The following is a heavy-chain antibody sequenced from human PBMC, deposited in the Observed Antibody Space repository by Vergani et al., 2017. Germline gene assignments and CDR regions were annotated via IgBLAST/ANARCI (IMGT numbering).Heavy chain of an antibody. D-gene: IGHD6-19*01. J-gene: IGHJ6*02. V-gene: IGHV3-33*08. CDR1: GFTFSSYG. CDR2: IWYDGSNK. CDR3: ARDLRIAVAGRRYYYYGMDV. Sequence: VQLVESGGGLVKPGGSLRLSCAASGFTFSSYGMHWVRQAPGKGLEWVAVIWYDGSNKYYADSVKGRFTISRDNSKNTLYLQMNSLRAEDTAVYYCARDLRIAVAGRRYYYYGMDVWGQGTTVTVSS.